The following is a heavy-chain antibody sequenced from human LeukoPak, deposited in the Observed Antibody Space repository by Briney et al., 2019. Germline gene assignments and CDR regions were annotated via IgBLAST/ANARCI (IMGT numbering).Heavy chain of an antibody. CDR3: ARGPTRANSPDY. Sequence: GGSLRLSCAASGFTFSNAWMSWVRQAPGKGLEWVGRIKSKTDGGTTDYAAPVKGRFTISRDDSKNTLYLQMNSLRAEDTAVYYCARGPTRANSPDYWGQGTLVTVSS. D-gene: IGHD2/OR15-2a*01. CDR2: IKSKTDGGTT. J-gene: IGHJ4*02. V-gene: IGHV3-15*01. CDR1: GFTFSNAW.